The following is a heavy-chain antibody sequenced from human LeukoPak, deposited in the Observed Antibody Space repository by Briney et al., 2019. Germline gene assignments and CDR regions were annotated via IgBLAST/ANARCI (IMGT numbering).Heavy chain of an antibody. CDR1: GYSISSGYY. V-gene: IGHV4-38-2*02. CDR3: AREPVGPYYYYYMDV. J-gene: IGHJ6*03. CDR2: IYHGGST. D-gene: IGHD1-26*01. Sequence: SETLSLTCTVSGYSISSGYYLGWIRQPPGKGLEWIGSIYHGGSTYYNPSLKSRVTISVDTSKNQFSLKLSSVTAADTAVYYCAREPVGPYYYYYMDVWGKGTTVTVSS.